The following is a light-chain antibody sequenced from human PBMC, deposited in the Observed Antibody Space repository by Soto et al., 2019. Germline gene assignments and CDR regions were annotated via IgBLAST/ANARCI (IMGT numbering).Light chain of an antibody. V-gene: IGKV3-20*01. CDR2: GAS. Sequence: ESVLTQSPGTLSLSPGERATLSCRASQSVSSTYLAWYQHKPGQPPRLLIYGASTRATGMPDRFSGSGSGTDFTLTISRLEPEDFAVYYCQEYGSPPLMYTFGQGTKLEI. CDR1: QSVSSTY. CDR3: QEYGSPPLMYT. J-gene: IGKJ2*01.